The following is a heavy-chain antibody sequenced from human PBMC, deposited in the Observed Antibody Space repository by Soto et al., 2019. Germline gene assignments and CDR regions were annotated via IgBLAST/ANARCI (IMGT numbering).Heavy chain of an antibody. CDR1: GYTLTELS. Sequence: GASGKVSCKVPGYTLTELSMHLLRQAPGKGLEWMGGFDPEDGETIYAQKFQGRVTMTEDTSTDTAYMELSSLRSEDTAVYYCANYYYYGMEVWGQGTTVTVSS. V-gene: IGHV1-24*01. CDR2: FDPEDGET. CDR3: ANYYYYGMEV. J-gene: IGHJ6*02.